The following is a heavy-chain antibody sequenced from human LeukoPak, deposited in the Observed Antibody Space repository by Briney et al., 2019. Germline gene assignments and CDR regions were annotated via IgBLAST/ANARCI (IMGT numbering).Heavy chain of an antibody. Sequence: PSETLSLTCIVSGGSVSSGSYYWDWIRQPPGKGLEWIGTIYYSGTTYYNPSLKSRVTISVDTSRNQFSLKLSSVTATDTAVYYCARMIGDDAFDIWGQGTMVTVSS. CDR3: ARMIGDDAFDI. J-gene: IGHJ3*02. V-gene: IGHV4-39*01. CDR2: IYYSGTT. CDR1: GGSVSSGSYY. D-gene: IGHD3-22*01.